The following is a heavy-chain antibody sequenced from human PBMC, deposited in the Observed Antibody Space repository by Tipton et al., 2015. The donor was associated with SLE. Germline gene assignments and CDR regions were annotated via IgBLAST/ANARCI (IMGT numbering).Heavy chain of an antibody. D-gene: IGHD2/OR15-2a*01. J-gene: IGHJ5*02. CDR2: IRFDGSNE. Sequence: SLRLSCEASGFSFSNYAIHWVRQAPGKGLEWVAFIRFDGSNEFYADSVKGRFTVSRDNTKGSLFLQMDDLRAEDTAVYFCARESSTSTLLGSWGQGTLVTVSS. CDR3: ARESSTSTLLGS. CDR1: GFSFSNYA. V-gene: IGHV3-30*02.